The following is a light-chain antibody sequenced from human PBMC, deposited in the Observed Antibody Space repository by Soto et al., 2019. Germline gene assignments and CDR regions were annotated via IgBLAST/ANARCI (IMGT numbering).Light chain of an antibody. V-gene: IGKV3-11*01. CDR3: QQRSNWPRT. J-gene: IGKJ1*01. Sequence: DIVLTQSPATLSLSPGERATLSCRASQSVGTYLAWYQQKPGQAPRLLIYDASNRATGVPARFSGSGSGTDFTLTISSLESVDFAVYYCQQRSNWPRTFGQGTKVEIK. CDR2: DAS. CDR1: QSVGTY.